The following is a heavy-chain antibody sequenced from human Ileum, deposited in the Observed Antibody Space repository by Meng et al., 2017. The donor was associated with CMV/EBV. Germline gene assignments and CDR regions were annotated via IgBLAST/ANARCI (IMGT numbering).Heavy chain of an antibody. V-gene: IGHV3-30*04. Sequence: GESLKISCAASGFIFSTYAMHWVRQAPGKGLEWATVISYDGSDRYYADSVKGRFTISRDNSKNTLYLQMNNLRNEDTAVYYCARASLGGGGGWSLFDSWGRGTLVTVSS. CDR1: GFIFSTYA. CDR3: ARASLGGGGGWSLFDS. D-gene: IGHD6-19*01. J-gene: IGHJ4*02. CDR2: ISYDGSDR.